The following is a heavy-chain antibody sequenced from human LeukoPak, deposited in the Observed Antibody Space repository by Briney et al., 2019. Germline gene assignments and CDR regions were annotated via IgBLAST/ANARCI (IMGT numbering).Heavy chain of an antibody. CDR1: GFTFSSYA. J-gene: IGHJ4*02. D-gene: IGHD6-13*01. Sequence: PGGSLRLSCAASGFTFSSYAMSWVRQAPGKGLEWVSAISGSGGSTYYADSVKGRFTISRGNSKNTLYLQMNSLRAEDTAVCYCAKDLIAAAGTFDYWGQGTLVTVSS. CDR3: AKDLIAAAGTFDY. CDR2: ISGSGGST. V-gene: IGHV3-23*01.